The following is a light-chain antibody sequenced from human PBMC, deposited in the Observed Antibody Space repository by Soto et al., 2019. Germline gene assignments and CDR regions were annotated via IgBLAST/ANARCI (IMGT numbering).Light chain of an antibody. CDR2: GAS. Sequence: EFVLTQSPGTLSLSPGERATLSCRASQSVGSSYLAWYQQKPGQAPRLLIYGASTRATGIPDRFSGSGSGTDFTLTISRLEPEDFAVYYCQQYGDSPRTFGLGTKVDIK. CDR1: QSVGSSY. J-gene: IGKJ1*01. CDR3: QQYGDSPRT. V-gene: IGKV3-20*01.